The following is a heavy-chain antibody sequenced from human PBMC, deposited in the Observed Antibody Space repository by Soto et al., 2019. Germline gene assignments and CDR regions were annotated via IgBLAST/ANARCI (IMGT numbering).Heavy chain of an antibody. J-gene: IGHJ4*02. V-gene: IGHV3-23*01. D-gene: IGHD1-7*01. CDR1: GFTFSTYA. CDR3: AKDRNYPRDQFHY. Sequence: EVQLLESGGGLVQPGGSLRLSCAASGFTFSTYALSWVRQAPGKGLEWVSAISANGQGIYYADSVRGRFTISRDNSKNTIYLHMDSLRAEDTVVYYCAKDRNYPRDQFHYWGQGTLVTGSS. CDR2: ISANGQGI.